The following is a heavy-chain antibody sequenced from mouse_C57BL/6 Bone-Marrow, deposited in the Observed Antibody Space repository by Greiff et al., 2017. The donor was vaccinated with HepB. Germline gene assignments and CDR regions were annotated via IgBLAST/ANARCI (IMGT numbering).Heavy chain of an antibody. CDR2: ISSGGDYI. V-gene: IGHV5-9-1*02. J-gene: IGHJ1*03. Sequence: EVKLMESGEGLVKPGGSLKLSCAASGFTFSSYAMSWVRQTPEKRLEWVAYISSGGDYIYYADTVKGRFTISRDNARNTLYLQLSSLKSEDTAMYYCTRDYYGSSPWWYFDVWGTGTTVTVSS. CDR1: GFTFSSYA. CDR3: TRDYYGSSPWWYFDV. D-gene: IGHD1-1*01.